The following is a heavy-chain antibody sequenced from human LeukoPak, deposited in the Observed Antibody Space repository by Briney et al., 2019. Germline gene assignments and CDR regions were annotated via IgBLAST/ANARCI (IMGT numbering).Heavy chain of an antibody. CDR1: GGSISDYY. CDR2: IYYTGST. V-gene: IGHV4-59*01. J-gene: IGHJ5*02. D-gene: IGHD5-18*01. Sequence: SETLSLTCTVSGGSISDYYWSWIRQPPGKGLEWIGYIYYTGSTYYNPSLKSRATISVDTSKNQFSLKLSSVTAADTAVYYCARAGGGYTNGYWFHPWGQGTLVTVSS. CDR3: ARAGGGYTNGYWFHP.